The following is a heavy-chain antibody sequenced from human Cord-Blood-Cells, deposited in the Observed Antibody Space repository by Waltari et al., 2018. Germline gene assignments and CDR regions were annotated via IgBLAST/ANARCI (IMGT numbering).Heavy chain of an antibody. CDR2: IWYDGSNK. CDR1: GFTFSSSG. J-gene: IGHJ2*01. V-gene: IGHV3-33*01. CDR3: ARAEYWYFDL. Sequence: QVQLVESGGGVVQPGRSLRLSCAASGFTFSSSGMHWVRQAPGKGLEWVAVIWYDGSNKYYADSVKVLFTISRDNSKNTLYLQMNSLRAEDTAVYYCARAEYWYFDLWGRGTLVTVSS.